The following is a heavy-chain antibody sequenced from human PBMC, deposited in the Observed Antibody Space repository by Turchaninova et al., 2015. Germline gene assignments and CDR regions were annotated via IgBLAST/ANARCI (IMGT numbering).Heavy chain of an antibody. D-gene: IGHD1-1*01. V-gene: IGHV3-74*02. Sequence: EVQLVASGGGLVQPGGSRRLSWAASGFSFMSYWMHWVRQAPGKGLVWVSLINSDGSTTSYADSVKGRFTISRDNAKNTLYLEMNSLRAEDTAVYYCARAGDYYYYYMDVWGKGTTVTVSS. CDR2: INSDGSTT. CDR1: GFSFMSYW. CDR3: ARAGDYYYYYMDV. J-gene: IGHJ6*03.